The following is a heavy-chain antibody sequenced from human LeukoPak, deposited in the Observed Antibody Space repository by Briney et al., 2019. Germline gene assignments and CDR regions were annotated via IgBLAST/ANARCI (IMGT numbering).Heavy chain of an antibody. Sequence: ASVKVSCKASGYTFTSHGISWVRQAPGQGLEWMGWISAYNGNTNYAQKLQGRVTMTTDTSTSTAYMELRSLRSDDTAVYYCARDLNSYYYDSSGYFYWGQGTLVTVSS. CDR2: ISAYNGNT. J-gene: IGHJ4*02. CDR1: GYTFTSHG. D-gene: IGHD3-22*01. V-gene: IGHV1-18*01. CDR3: ARDLNSYYYDSSGYFY.